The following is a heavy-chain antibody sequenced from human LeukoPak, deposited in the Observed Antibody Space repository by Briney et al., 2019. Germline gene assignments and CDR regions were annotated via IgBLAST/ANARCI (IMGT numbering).Heavy chain of an antibody. CDR1: GGTFSSYA. J-gene: IGHJ4*02. Sequence: VASVKVSCKASGGTFSSYAISWVRRAPGQGLEWMGGVIPIFGTANYAQKFQGRVTITADKSTSAAYMERSSLRSEDTAVYYCARDLVHSSSWYGNFDYWGQGTLVTVPS. V-gene: IGHV1-69*06. CDR3: ARDLVHSSSWYGNFDY. CDR2: VIPIFGTA. D-gene: IGHD6-13*01.